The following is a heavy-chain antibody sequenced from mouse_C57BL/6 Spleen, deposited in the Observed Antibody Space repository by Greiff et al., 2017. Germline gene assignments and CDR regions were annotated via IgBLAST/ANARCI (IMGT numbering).Heavy chain of an antibody. CDR1: GYAFTNYL. J-gene: IGHJ3*01. V-gene: IGHV1-54*01. Sequence: VQVVESGAELVRPGTSVKVSCKASGYAFTNYLIEWVKQRPGQGLEWIGVINPGSGGTNYNEKFKGKATLTADKSSSTAYMQLSSLTSEDSAVYFCARTGSNYFWGQGTLVTVSA. CDR2: INPGSGGT. CDR3: ARTGSNYF. D-gene: IGHD2-5*01.